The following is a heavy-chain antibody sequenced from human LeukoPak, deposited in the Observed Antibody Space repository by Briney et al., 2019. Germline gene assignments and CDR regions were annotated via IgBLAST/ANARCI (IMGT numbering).Heavy chain of an antibody. J-gene: IGHJ4*02. Sequence: GGSLTLSCAASGFTLSNYAMSLVRQAPGKGLELVSGISGSGGSKYYSDSVKGRFTISRDSSKNTLSLQMNSLIAEDTAVYYCASFWSGQLFDYWGQGTLVTVSS. D-gene: IGHD3-3*01. CDR2: ISGSGGSK. CDR1: GFTLSNYA. CDR3: ASFWSGQLFDY. V-gene: IGHV3-23*01.